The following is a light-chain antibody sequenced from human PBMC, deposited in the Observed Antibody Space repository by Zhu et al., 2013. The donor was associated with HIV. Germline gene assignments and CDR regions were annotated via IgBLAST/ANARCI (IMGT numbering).Light chain of an antibody. CDR3: GTWDNSLNTVV. CDR1: SSNIGKNY. J-gene: IGLJ2*01. V-gene: IGLV1-51*02. Sequence: QSVLTQPPSVSAAPGQKVTISCSGSSSNIGKNYVSWYQQVPGAAPKLLIYRNNQRPSGVPDRFSASQSGTSASLGITGLQTGDEAEYYCGTWDNSLNTVVFGGGTKVTVL. CDR2: RNN.